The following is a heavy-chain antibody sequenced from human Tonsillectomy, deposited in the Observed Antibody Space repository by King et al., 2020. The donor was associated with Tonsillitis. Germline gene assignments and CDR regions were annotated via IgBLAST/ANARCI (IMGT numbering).Heavy chain of an antibody. CDR2: IYYSGRN. CDR1: GGSISSSSYY. V-gene: IGHV4-39*01. Sequence: QLQESGPGLVKPSETLSLTCTVSGGSISSSSYYWGWIRQTPGKGLEWIGSIYYSGRNYYNPSLKSRVTISVDMTKNPFSLKLSSVTAADTAVYYCARHLGDYGDPWEFDPWGQGTLVTVSS. CDR3: ARHLGDYGDPWEFDP. D-gene: IGHD4-17*01. J-gene: IGHJ5*02.